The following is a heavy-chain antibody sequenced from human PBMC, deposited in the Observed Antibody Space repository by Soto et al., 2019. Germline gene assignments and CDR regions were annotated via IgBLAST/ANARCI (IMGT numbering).Heavy chain of an antibody. Sequence: PSETLSLTCTVSGGSISSYYWSWIRQPPGKGLEWIGDIYYSGSTNYNPSLKSRVTISVDTSTNQFSLKLSSLTAADTAVYYCARDYGGNSDYWGQGTLLTVSS. CDR3: ARDYGGNSDY. J-gene: IGHJ4*02. CDR1: GGSISSYY. V-gene: IGHV4-59*01. CDR2: IYYSGST. D-gene: IGHD4-17*01.